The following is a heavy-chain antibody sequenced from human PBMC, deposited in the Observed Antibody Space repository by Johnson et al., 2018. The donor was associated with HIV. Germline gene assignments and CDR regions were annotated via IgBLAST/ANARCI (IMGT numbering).Heavy chain of an antibody. V-gene: IGHV3-30*14. D-gene: IGHD3-22*01. CDR2: IWYDGSNK. Sequence: QMLLVESGGGVVQPGRSLRLSCAASGFTFSSYAMHWVRQAPGKGLEWVAVIWYDGSNKYYANSVKGRFTISRDNSKNTLYLQMGSLRAEDMAVYYCARGDNYYDSSGYYFAFDIWGQGTMVTVSS. CDR1: GFTFSSYA. CDR3: ARGDNYYDSSGYYFAFDI. J-gene: IGHJ3*02.